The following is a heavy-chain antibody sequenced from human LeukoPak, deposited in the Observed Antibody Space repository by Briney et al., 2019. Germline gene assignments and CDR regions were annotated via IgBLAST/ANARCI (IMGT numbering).Heavy chain of an antibody. J-gene: IGHJ4*02. V-gene: IGHV3-53*01. Sequence: GGSLRLSCAASGFTVNSNYMTWVRQAPGKGLEWLSVMYSGGSTYYAASVEGRFTISRDNSKNTVYLQMNSLRAEDTAVYYCARDSGTFDYWGQGTLVTVSS. CDR2: MYSGGST. CDR3: ARDSGTFDY. D-gene: IGHD1-7*01. CDR1: GFTVNSNY.